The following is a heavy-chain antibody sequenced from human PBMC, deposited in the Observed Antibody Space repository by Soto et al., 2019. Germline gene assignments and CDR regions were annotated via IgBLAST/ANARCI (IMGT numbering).Heavy chain of an antibody. V-gene: IGHV3-30-3*01. D-gene: IGHD1-26*01. Sequence: QVQLVESGGGVVQPGRSLRLSCAASGFTFSSYAMHWVRQAPGKGREWVAVISYDGSNKYYADSVKGRFTISRDNSKNTLYLQMNSLRAEDTAVYYCARDRSGSDSPFDYWGQGTLVTVSS. CDR3: ARDRSGSDSPFDY. CDR2: ISYDGSNK. CDR1: GFTFSSYA. J-gene: IGHJ4*02.